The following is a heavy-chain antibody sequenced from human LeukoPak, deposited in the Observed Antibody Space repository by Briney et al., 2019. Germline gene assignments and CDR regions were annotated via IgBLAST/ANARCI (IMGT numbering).Heavy chain of an antibody. V-gene: IGHV1-24*01. D-gene: IGHD6-6*01. CDR3: ARSIAARPDAFDI. CDR1: GYTFTAHY. J-gene: IGHJ3*02. CDR2: FDPEDGET. Sequence: ASVKVSCKASGYTFTAHYLHWVRQAPGKGLEWMGGFDPEDGETIYAQKFQGRVTMTTDTSTSTAYMELRSLRSDDTAVYYCARSIAARPDAFDIWGQGTTVTVSS.